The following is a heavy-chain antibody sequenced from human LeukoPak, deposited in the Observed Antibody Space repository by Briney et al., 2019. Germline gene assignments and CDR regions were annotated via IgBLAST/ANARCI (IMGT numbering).Heavy chain of an antibody. CDR1: GFTFGDYA. CDR3: AKDRSSTLDDAFDF. J-gene: IGHJ3*01. Sequence: PGRSLRLSCAASGFTFGDYAMHWVRHTPGKGLEWVSGIDWNSRNMVHADSVKGRFTISRDNAKNSLYLQMSSLRAEDMALYYCAKDRSSTLDDAFDFWGQGTMVTVSS. D-gene: IGHD2-2*01. CDR2: IDWNSRNM. V-gene: IGHV3-9*03.